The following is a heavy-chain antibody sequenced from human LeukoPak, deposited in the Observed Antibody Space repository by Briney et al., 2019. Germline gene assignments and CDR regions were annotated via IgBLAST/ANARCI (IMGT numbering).Heavy chain of an antibody. CDR3: ARDKRYDFWSGSRGYYYMDV. D-gene: IGHD3-3*01. V-gene: IGHV4-39*07. J-gene: IGHJ6*03. CDR1: GGSISSSSYY. Sequence: SETLSLTCTVSGGSISSSSYYWGWIRQPPGKGLEWIGSIYYSGSTYYNPSLKSRVTISEDTSKNQFSLKLSSVTAADTAVYYCARDKRYDFWSGSRGYYYMDVWGKGTTVTVSS. CDR2: IYYSGST.